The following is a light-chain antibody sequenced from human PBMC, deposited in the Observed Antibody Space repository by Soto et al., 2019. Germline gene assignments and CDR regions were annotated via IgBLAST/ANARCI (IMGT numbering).Light chain of an antibody. V-gene: IGKV3-20*01. CDR1: QSVSSSY. CDR3: QHFGGTTFT. J-gene: IGKJ5*01. CDR2: GAS. Sequence: EIVLTQSPGTLSLSPWEVATLSCRASQSVSSSYIAWYQQRPGQTPSLLIYGASTRATGIPDRFSGSGSGTHFTLTISRLEPGDFAVYYCQHFGGTTFTFGQGTRLEIK.